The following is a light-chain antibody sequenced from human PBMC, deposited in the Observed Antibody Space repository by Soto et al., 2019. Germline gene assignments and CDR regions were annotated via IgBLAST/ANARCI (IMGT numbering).Light chain of an antibody. V-gene: IGLV2-14*01. CDR3: SSYTSSTLV. J-gene: IGLJ2*01. CDR2: EVS. Sequence: QSVLTQPASVSGSPGQSITISCTGSSRDAGGYNYVSWYQHHPGKAPKLMIYEVSNRPSGVSNRFSGSKSGNTASLTISGLQAEDEADYYCSSYTSSTLVFGGGTKLTVL. CDR1: SRDAGGYNY.